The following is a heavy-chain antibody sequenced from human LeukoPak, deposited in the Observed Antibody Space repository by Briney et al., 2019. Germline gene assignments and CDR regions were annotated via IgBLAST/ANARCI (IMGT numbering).Heavy chain of an antibody. CDR1: GSIFTSYW. CDR3: ARHRDCSSTSCYTPNDAFDI. D-gene: IGHD2-2*02. Sequence: GASLQISCKGSGSIFTSYWIGWVRQLPGKGLEWMGIIYPGDSDTRYSPSFQGQVTISADKSISTAYLQWSSLKASDTAMYYCARHRDCSSTSCYTPNDAFDIWGQGTMVTVSS. V-gene: IGHV5-51*01. J-gene: IGHJ3*02. CDR2: IYPGDSDT.